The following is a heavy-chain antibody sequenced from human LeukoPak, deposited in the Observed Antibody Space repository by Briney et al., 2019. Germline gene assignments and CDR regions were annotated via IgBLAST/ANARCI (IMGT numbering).Heavy chain of an antibody. CDR2: ISYDGRNK. D-gene: IGHD6-13*01. Sequence: PGRSLRLSGAASGFTFSSYNMHWVRQAPGKGLEWVAVISYDGRNKYYADSVKGRYTISRDNSKNTLCLEMNSLKAEDTAVYYCAKDRSSSWSLDYWGQGTLVTVSS. J-gene: IGHJ4*02. V-gene: IGHV3-30*18. CDR1: GFTFSSYN. CDR3: AKDRSSSWSLDY.